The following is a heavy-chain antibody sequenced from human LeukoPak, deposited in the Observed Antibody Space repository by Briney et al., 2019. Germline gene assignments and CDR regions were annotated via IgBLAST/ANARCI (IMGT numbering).Heavy chain of an antibody. CDR2: INPNSGGT. CDR1: GYTFTGYY. D-gene: IGHD6-25*01. Sequence: ASVKVSCKASGYTFTGYYMHWVRQAPGQGLEWMGWINPNSGGTNYAQKFQGRVTMTRDTSISTAYMELSRLRSDDTAVYYCASYSSGGYVEYSHHWGQGTLVTVSS. CDR3: ASYSSGGYVEYSHH. J-gene: IGHJ1*01. V-gene: IGHV1-2*02.